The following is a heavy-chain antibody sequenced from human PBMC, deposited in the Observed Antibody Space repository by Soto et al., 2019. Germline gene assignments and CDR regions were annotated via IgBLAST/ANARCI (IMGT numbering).Heavy chain of an antibody. V-gene: IGHV3-30*03. CDR3: ARGGWLQNPGSDY. Sequence: QVQLVESGGGVVQPGTSLRLSCAASGFSFSSHAMHRVRQAPGKGLEWVAVISYHGVNKYYADSVRGRFTISRDNSKNTVYLQLDRLGTDDTGVYHCARGGWLQNPGSDYWGQGILVTVSS. D-gene: IGHD3-10*01. CDR2: ISYHGVNK. J-gene: IGHJ4*02. CDR1: GFSFSSHA.